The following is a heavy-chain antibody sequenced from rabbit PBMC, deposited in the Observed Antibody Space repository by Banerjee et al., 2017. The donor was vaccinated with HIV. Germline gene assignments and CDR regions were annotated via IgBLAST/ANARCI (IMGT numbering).Heavy chain of an antibody. D-gene: IGHD1-1*01. Sequence: QEQLGESGGGLVQPEGSLTLTCTASGFSFSNKYVMCWVRQAPGKGLEWIACINTSSGNTVYATWAKGRFTISKTSWTTVTLQMTSLTAADTASYFCARWSHSSTGFFDLRGPGTLVTVS. V-gene: IGHV1S45*01. J-gene: IGHJ4*01. CDR1: GFSFSNKYV. CDR3: ARWSHSSTGFFDL. CDR2: INTSSGNT.